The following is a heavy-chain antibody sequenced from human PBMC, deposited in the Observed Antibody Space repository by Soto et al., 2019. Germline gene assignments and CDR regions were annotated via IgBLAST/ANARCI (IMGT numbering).Heavy chain of an antibody. CDR1: GYTFSSSG. Sequence: ASVKVSCKASGYTFSSSGITWVRQAPGQGLEWMGWISTYNGNTNYAQKLLGRVTMTTDTSTRTAYMELRSLKSDDTAVYYCARKYSGSSWLDLWGQGTLVTVSS. CDR3: ARKYSGSSWLDL. D-gene: IGHD6-6*01. CDR2: ISTYNGNT. J-gene: IGHJ5*02. V-gene: IGHV1-18*01.